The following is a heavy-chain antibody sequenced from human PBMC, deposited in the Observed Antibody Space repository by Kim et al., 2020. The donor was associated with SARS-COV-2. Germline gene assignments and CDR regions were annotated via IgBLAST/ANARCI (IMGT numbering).Heavy chain of an antibody. CDR3: ARDLVQLERQPPGYYYGMDV. J-gene: IGHJ6*02. CDR1: GYTFTGYY. V-gene: IGHV1-2*02. Sequence: ASVKVSCKASGYTFTGYYMHWVRQAPGQGLEWMGWINPNSGGTNYAQKFQGRVTMTRDTSISTAYMELSRLRSDDTAVYYCARDLVQLERQPPGYYYGMDVWGQGTAVTVS. D-gene: IGHD1-1*01. CDR2: INPNSGGT.